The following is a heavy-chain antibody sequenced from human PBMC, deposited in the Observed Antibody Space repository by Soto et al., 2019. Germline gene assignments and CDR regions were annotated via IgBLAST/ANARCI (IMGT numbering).Heavy chain of an antibody. D-gene: IGHD3-10*01. CDR1: GFTISSRD. V-gene: IGHV3-21*01. Sequence: PGGSLRLSCAASGFTISSRDNHAMSWVRQAPGKGPEWISTISSDGSNRHYADSVLGRFTISRDNAKNSLYLQMDSLRAEDTAVYYCASLSRFALDYWGQGTLVTVSS. CDR3: ASLSRFALDY. J-gene: IGHJ4*02. CDR2: ISSDGSNR.